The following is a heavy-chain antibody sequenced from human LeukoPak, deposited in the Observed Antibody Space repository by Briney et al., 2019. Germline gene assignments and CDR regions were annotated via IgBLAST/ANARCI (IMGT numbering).Heavy chain of an antibody. CDR1: GFTFSSYG. CDR2: ISYDGSNK. CDR3: AKDHAMVMGPDYYFDY. D-gene: IGHD5-18*01. V-gene: IGHV3-30*18. J-gene: IGHJ4*02. Sequence: GGSLRLSCAASGFTFSSYGMHWVRQAPGKGLEWVAVISYDGSNKYYADSVKGRFTISRDNSKNTLYLQMNSLRAEDTAVYYCAKDHAMVMGPDYYFDYWGQGTLVTVSS.